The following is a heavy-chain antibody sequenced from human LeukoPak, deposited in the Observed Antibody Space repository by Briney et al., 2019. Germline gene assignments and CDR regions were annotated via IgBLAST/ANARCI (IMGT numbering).Heavy chain of an antibody. J-gene: IGHJ4*02. CDR1: DVTFDDYY. Sequence: SETLSLTCAVSDVTFDDYYWSWARQTPGKGLEWIGEINHSGYTNDSPSLKSRVTLSIDTSRKQFSLNLRSVTVADTGIYYCTRMTAGHDYWGQGTLVTVSS. D-gene: IGHD2-21*02. V-gene: IGHV4-34*01. CDR2: INHSGYT. CDR3: TRMTAGHDY.